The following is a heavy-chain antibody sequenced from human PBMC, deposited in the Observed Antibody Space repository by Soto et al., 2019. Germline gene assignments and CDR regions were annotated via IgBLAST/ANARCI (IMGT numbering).Heavy chain of an antibody. CDR3: ARGYCSSTSCYILHWFDP. CDR2: ISAYNGNT. CDR1: GGTFSSYA. J-gene: IGHJ5*02. Sequence: ASVKVSCKASGGTFSSYAISWVRQAPGQGLEWMGWISAYNGNTNYAQKLQGRVTMTTDTSTSTAYMELRSLRSDDTAVYYCARGYCSSTSCYILHWFDPWGQGTLVTVSS. D-gene: IGHD2-2*01. V-gene: IGHV1-18*01.